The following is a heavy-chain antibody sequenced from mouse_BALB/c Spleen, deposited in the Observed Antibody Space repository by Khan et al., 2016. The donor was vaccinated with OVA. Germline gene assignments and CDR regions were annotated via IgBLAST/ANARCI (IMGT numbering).Heavy chain of an antibody. J-gene: IGHJ3*01. CDR1: GYSFTSYY. D-gene: IGHD2-2*01. V-gene: IGHV1-31*01. Sequence: VQLKESGPELMKPGASVKISCKASGYSFTSYYIHWVMQRHGESLEWIGYIDPFSGGSNYNQKFKVKATLTVAKSSSTAYIQLSNLTSEDSAVYYCTRHGYVAWFTYWGQGTLVTVSA. CDR3: TRHGYVAWFTY. CDR2: IDPFSGGS.